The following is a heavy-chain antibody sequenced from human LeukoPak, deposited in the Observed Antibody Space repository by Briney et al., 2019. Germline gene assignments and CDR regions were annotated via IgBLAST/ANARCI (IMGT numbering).Heavy chain of an antibody. Sequence: GGSLRLPCAASGFTFSDYYMSWIRQAPGKGLEWISYISTSSSYTNYADSVKGRFTISRDNAKSSLYLQMNSLRAEDTAVYYCARVSSYGSTHPDYWGQGTLVTVSS. CDR2: ISTSSSYT. J-gene: IGHJ4*02. V-gene: IGHV3-11*06. CDR1: GFTFSDYY. CDR3: ARVSSYGSTHPDY. D-gene: IGHD5-18*01.